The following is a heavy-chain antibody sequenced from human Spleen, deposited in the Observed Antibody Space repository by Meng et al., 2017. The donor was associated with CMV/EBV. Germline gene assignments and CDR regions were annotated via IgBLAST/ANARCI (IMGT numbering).Heavy chain of an antibody. Sequence: GGSLRLSCAASGFSFSSHDMHWVRQTPGKGLEWVSSIGSAGDRYYDGSVKGRFTISRDNSKNTLYLQMNSLRPEDTAVFYCARGGGVSISAHRGIAFDIWGQGTMVTVSS. CDR3: ARGGGVSISAHRGIAFDI. V-gene: IGHV3-13*01. CDR2: IGSAGDR. D-gene: IGHD2/OR15-2a*01. J-gene: IGHJ3*02. CDR1: GFSFSSHD.